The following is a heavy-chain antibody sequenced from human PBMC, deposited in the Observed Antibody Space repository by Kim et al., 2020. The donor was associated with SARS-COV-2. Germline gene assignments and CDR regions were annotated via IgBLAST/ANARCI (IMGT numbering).Heavy chain of an antibody. CDR2: ISYDGSNK. CDR1: GFTFSSYA. Sequence: GGSLRLSCAASGFTFSSYAMHWVRQAPGKGLEWVAVISYDGSNKYYADSVKGRFTISRDNSKNTLYLQMNSLRAEDTAVYYCARERITMIVVVVTDFTFDYWGQGTLVTVSS. J-gene: IGHJ4*01. D-gene: IGHD3-22*01. CDR3: ARERITMIVVVVTDFTFDY. V-gene: IGHV3-30-3*01.